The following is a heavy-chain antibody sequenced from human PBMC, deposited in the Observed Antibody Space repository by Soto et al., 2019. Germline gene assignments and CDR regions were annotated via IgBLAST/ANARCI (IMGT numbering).Heavy chain of an antibody. CDR3: ARAWRVEMATIQEN. CDR1: GLTCSSYW. CDR2: RKREGSEK. V-gene: IGHV3-7*05. D-gene: IGHD5-12*01. J-gene: IGHJ4*02. Sequence: WGSLRLTCLAAGLTCSSYWTRWVRQDPGKVMSVVDKRKREGSEKDYVDSVKGRCTISRDNAKNSLYLKMNSLRAEDTAVYYCARAWRVEMATIQENCGQGTLVTVFS.